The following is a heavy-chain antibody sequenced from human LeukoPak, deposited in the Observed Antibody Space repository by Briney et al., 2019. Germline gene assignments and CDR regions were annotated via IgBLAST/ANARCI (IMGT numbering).Heavy chain of an antibody. J-gene: IGHJ3*02. D-gene: IGHD4-17*01. CDR1: GGSISSYY. Sequence: PSETLSLTCTVSGGSISSYYWSWIRQPPGKGLEWIGYIYYSGSTNYNPSLKSRVTISVDTSKNQFSLKLSSVTAADTAVYYCARRGYGDYGRAFDIWGQGTMVTVSS. V-gene: IGHV4-59*08. CDR3: ARRGYGDYGRAFDI. CDR2: IYYSGST.